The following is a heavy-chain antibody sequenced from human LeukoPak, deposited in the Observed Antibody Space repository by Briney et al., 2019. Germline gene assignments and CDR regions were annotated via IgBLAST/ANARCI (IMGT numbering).Heavy chain of an antibody. Sequence: GGSLRLSCGASGFTVSSNYMSWVRQAPGKGLEWVSVMYVGGNTNYADSVKGRFTISRDNSKNTVFLQMNSLRADDTAVYYCARDSMEHPGGDAFDIWGQGTMVTVS. D-gene: IGHD2/OR15-2a*01. CDR3: ARDSMEHPGGDAFDI. V-gene: IGHV3-53*01. J-gene: IGHJ3*02. CDR1: GFTVSSNY. CDR2: MYVGGNT.